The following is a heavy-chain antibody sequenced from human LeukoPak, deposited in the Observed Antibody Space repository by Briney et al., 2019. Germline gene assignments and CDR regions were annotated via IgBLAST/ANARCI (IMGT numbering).Heavy chain of an antibody. CDR1: GFTFSNYG. CDR3: ATSADSSGND. CDR2: IWYDGSNK. Sequence: GGSLRLSCAASGFTFSNYGMHWVRQAPGKGLEWVALIWYDGSNKYYTDSVKGRLTISRDNSKDTLFLQMNSLRAEDTAVYYCATSADSSGNDWGQGTLVTVSS. J-gene: IGHJ4*02. V-gene: IGHV3-33*01. D-gene: IGHD3-22*01.